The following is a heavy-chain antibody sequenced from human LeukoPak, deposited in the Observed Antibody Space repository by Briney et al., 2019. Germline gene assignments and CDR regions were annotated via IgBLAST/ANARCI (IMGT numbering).Heavy chain of an antibody. CDR3: AKDWLYCSSTSCPPIPYYYYYMDV. CDR2: IWFDGTNK. Sequence: GGSLRLSCAASGFTFSRYGMHWVRQVPGKGLEWVAVIWFDGTNKYYADSVKGRFTISRDNSKNTLYLQMNSLRAEDTAVYYCAKDWLYCSSTSCPPIPYYYYYMDVWGKGTTVTVSS. V-gene: IGHV3-30*02. CDR1: GFTFSRYG. J-gene: IGHJ6*03. D-gene: IGHD2-2*01.